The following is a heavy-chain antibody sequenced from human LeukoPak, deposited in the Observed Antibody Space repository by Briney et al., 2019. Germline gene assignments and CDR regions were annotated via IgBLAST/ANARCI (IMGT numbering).Heavy chain of an antibody. CDR3: ARGDYYDSRGYYRPLGYWYFDL. V-gene: IGHV1-69*13. D-gene: IGHD3-22*01. CDR2: IIPILDTV. J-gene: IGHJ2*01. CDR1: GYTFTNYY. Sequence: GASVKVSCKASGYTFTNYYIHWVRQAPGQGLEWMGGIIPILDTVKYAQKYQGRVTITADESTSTAYMELSSLRSEDTAVYWCARGDYYDSRGYYRPLGYWYFDLWGRGTLVSVSS.